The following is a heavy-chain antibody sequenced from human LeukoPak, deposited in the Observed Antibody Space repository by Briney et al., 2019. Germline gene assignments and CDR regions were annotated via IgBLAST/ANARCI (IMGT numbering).Heavy chain of an antibody. V-gene: IGHV4-59*12. Sequence: KCSDTLSLTCTVSGGFMSSYYWLWIRHPPGKGLEGIGYNYYRWCTNHNPSLESRVPIPEDPSHNQFSLKLSSVTAADTAVYYCARGYCSGGSCYSYYYYNYMDVWGKGTTVTVSS. CDR3: ARGYCSGGSCYSYYYYNYMDV. D-gene: IGHD2-15*01. CDR1: GGFMSSYY. J-gene: IGHJ6*03. CDR2: NYYRWCT.